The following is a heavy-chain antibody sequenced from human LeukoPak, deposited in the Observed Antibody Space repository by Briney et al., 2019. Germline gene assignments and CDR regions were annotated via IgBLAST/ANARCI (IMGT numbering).Heavy chain of an antibody. CDR3: AKEVVVVAADYYYGMDV. Sequence: GGSLRLSCAASGFTFSSYWMTWVRQAPGKGLEWVAFIRYDGSNKYYADSVKGRFTISRDNSKNTLYLQMNSLRAEDTAVYYCAKEVVVVAADYYYGMDVWGQGTTVTVSS. D-gene: IGHD2-15*01. CDR2: IRYDGSNK. CDR1: GFTFSSYW. J-gene: IGHJ6*02. V-gene: IGHV3-30*02.